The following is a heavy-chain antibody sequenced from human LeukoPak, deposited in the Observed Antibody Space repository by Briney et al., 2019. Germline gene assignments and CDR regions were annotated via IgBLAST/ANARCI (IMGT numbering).Heavy chain of an antibody. CDR1: GFTFRSYA. J-gene: IGHJ4*02. Sequence: GRSLRLSCAASGFTFRSYAMHWVRQAPGKGLEWVAVISYDGSNKYYADSVKGRFTITRDNYKNTLYLQMNSLRAEDTAVYYCARDLKQSVMGSGWFPIDYWGQGTLVTVSS. CDR3: ARDLKQSVMGSGWFPIDY. CDR2: ISYDGSNK. V-gene: IGHV3-30-3*01. D-gene: IGHD6-19*01.